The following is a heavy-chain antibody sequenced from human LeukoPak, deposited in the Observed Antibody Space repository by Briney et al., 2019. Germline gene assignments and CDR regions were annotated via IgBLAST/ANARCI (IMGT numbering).Heavy chain of an antibody. D-gene: IGHD2-15*01. CDR1: GGSISSYY. CDR3: ARRYCSGGSCSFDP. Sequence: SETLSLTCTVSGGSISSYYWSWIRQPPGKGLEWIGYIYYSGSTNYNPSLKSRVTISVDTSENQFSLKLSSVTAADTAVYYCARRYCSGGSCSFDPWGQGTLVTVSS. CDR2: IYYSGST. J-gene: IGHJ5*02. V-gene: IGHV4-59*01.